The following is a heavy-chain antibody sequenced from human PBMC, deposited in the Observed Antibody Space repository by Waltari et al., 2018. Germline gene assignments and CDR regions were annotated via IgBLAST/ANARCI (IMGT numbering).Heavy chain of an antibody. V-gene: IGHV4-59*01. D-gene: IGHD3-10*01. CDR1: GGSISRYY. Sequence: QVQLQESGPGLVKPSETLSLTCTVSGGSISRYYWSWIRQPPGKGLEWIGYIYYSGSTNYNPSLKSRVTISVDTSKNQFSLKLSSGTAADTAVYYCARANRSPYYFDYWGQGTLVTVSS. CDR2: IYYSGST. J-gene: IGHJ4*02. CDR3: ARANRSPYYFDY.